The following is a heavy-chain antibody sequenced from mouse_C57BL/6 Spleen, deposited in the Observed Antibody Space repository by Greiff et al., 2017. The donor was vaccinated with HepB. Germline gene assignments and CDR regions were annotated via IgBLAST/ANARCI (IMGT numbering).Heavy chain of an antibody. D-gene: IGHD4-1*01. V-gene: IGHV3-6*01. CDR2: ISYDGSN. J-gene: IGHJ3*01. CDR1: GSSITSGYY. Sequence: VQLQQSGPGLVKPSQSLSLPCSVTGSSITSGYYWNWIRQFPGNKLEWMGYISYDGSNNYNPSLKNRISINRDTSKNQFFLKLNSVTTEDTATYYCARGTGTAAYWGQGTLVTVSA. CDR3: ARGTGTAAY.